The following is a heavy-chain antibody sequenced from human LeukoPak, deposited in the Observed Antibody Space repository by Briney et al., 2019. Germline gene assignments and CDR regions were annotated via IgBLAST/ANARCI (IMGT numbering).Heavy chain of an antibody. CDR1: GGSISSGGYS. D-gene: IGHD3-9*01. J-gene: IGHJ5*02. CDR2: IYHSGST. V-gene: IGHV4-30-2*01. CDR3: ARGDYDILSGYSDVWWFDP. Sequence: SQTLSLTCAVSGGSISSGGYSWSWIRQPPGKGLEWIGYIYHSGSTYYNPSLKSRVTISVDRSKNQFSLKLSSVTAADTAVYYCARGDYDILSGYSDVWWFDPWGQGTLVTVSS.